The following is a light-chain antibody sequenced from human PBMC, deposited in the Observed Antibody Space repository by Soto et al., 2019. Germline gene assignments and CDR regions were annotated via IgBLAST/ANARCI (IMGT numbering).Light chain of an antibody. J-gene: IGKJ5*01. CDR3: QHYDSLPIT. Sequence: EIVLTQSPGTLSLSPGERATLSCRASQSVSSSYLAWYQQKPGQPPRLLIYGASSRATGIPGRFSGSGSGTDFTLTISRLEPEDFAVFYCQHYDSLPITFGQGTRLEIK. V-gene: IGKV3-20*01. CDR1: QSVSSSY. CDR2: GAS.